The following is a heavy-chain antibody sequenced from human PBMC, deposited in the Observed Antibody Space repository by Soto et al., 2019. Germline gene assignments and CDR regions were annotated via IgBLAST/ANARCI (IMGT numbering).Heavy chain of an antibody. Sequence: ASVKVSCKASGYTFTSYYMHWVRQAPGQGLEWMGIINPSGGSTSYAQKFQGRVTMTRDTSTSTVYMELSSLRSEDTAVYYCAAASRIAVASSDAFDIWGQGTMVTVSS. CDR1: GYTFTSYY. J-gene: IGHJ3*02. D-gene: IGHD6-19*01. CDR2: INPSGGST. CDR3: AAASRIAVASSDAFDI. V-gene: IGHV1-46*01.